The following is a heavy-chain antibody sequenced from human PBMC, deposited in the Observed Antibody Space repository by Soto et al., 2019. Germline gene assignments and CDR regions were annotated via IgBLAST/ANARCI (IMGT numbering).Heavy chain of an antibody. V-gene: IGHV3-23*01. J-gene: IGHJ4*02. CDR2: ISGSGGST. Sequence: GGSLRLSCAASGFTFSSYAMSWVRQAPGKGLEWVSAISGSGGSTYYADSVKGRFTISRDNSKNTLYLQMNSLRAEDTAVYYCAKDSGHRPIAVASFDYWGQGTLVTVSS. CDR1: GFTFSSYA. CDR3: AKDSGHRPIAVASFDY. D-gene: IGHD6-19*01.